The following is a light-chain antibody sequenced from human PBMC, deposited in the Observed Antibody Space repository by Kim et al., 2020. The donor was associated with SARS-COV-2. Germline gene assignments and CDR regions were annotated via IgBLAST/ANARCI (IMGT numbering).Light chain of an antibody. CDR2: EDS. V-gene: IGLV6-57*03. Sequence: NFMLTQPHSVSESPGNTVTISCSRSGGSIANNFVQWYQQRPGSAPTAVIYEDSQRPSGVPDRFSGSIDSSSNSVSLTISGLKTKDEADYYCQSYDTNSVIFGGGTQLTVL. J-gene: IGLJ2*01. CDR1: GGSIANNF. CDR3: QSYDTNSVI.